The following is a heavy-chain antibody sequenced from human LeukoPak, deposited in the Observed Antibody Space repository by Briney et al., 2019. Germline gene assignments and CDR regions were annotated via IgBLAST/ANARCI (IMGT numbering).Heavy chain of an antibody. CDR2: IIPIFGTA. J-gene: IGHJ4*02. CDR1: GFTFSSYA. CDR3: AGPANSSSWYAY. Sequence: PGGSLRLSCAASGFTFSSYAISWVRQAPGQGLEWMGGIIPIFGTANYAQKFQGRVTITTDESTSTAYMELSSLRSEDTAVYYCAGPANSSSWYAYWGQGTLVTVSS. V-gene: IGHV1-69*05. D-gene: IGHD6-13*01.